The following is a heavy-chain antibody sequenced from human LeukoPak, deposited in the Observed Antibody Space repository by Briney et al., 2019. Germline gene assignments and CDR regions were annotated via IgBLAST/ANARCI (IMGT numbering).Heavy chain of an antibody. CDR1: GFTFSSYW. D-gene: IGHD3-16*01. Sequence: TGGSLRLSCAASGFTFSSYWMSWVRQAPGKGLEWVANIKQDGSEKYYVDSVKGRFTISRDNAKNSLYLQMNSLRAEDTAVYYCARDGGGGVAAATTENAFDIWGQGTMVTVSS. V-gene: IGHV3-7*01. J-gene: IGHJ3*02. CDR3: ARDGGGGVAAATTENAFDI. CDR2: IKQDGSEK.